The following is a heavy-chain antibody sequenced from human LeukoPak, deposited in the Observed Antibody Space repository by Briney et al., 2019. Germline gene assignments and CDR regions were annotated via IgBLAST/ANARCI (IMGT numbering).Heavy chain of an antibody. CDR1: GFTLSSHW. CDR3: VRDYGDTSFDY. J-gene: IGHJ4*02. CDR2: INIDGSST. D-gene: IGHD4-17*01. Sequence: GGSLRLSCAASGFTLSSHWMHWVRQAPGKGLVWVSRINIDGSSTIYADSVKGRFTISRDNAKNTLYLQMNSLRAEDTAVYYCVRDYGDTSFDYWGQGTLVTVSS. V-gene: IGHV3-74*01.